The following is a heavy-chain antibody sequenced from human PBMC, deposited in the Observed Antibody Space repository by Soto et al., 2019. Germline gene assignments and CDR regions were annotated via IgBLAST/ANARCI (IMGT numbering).Heavy chain of an antibody. D-gene: IGHD3-22*01. CDR1: RFSFNTYV. CDR2: ISHDGSSQ. Sequence: QMQLEESGGGVAQPGRSLRLSCAASRFSFNTYVMHWVRQAPGKGLEWVAGISHDGSSQHYAGSVKGRFTISRDNSRSTLNLEMNSLTDEDTAVYHCATEDESSGHAGTFHHWGQGTLVTVSS. J-gene: IGHJ1*01. CDR3: ATEDESSGHAGTFHH. V-gene: IGHV3-30-3*01.